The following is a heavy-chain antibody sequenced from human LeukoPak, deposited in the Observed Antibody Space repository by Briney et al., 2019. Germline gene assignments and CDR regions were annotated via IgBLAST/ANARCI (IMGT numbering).Heavy chain of an antibody. CDR3: AREGGTRSKYYYDSSGYDPLLFQH. CDR2: ISAYNANT. V-gene: IGHV1-18*01. Sequence: ASVKVSCKASGYTFTSFGISWVRQAPGQGLEWMGWISAYNANTNFAQNLQGRVTMTTDTSTSTAYMELRSLRSDDTAVYYCAREGGTRSKYYYDSSGYDPLLFQHWGQGTLVTVSS. CDR1: GYTFTSFG. J-gene: IGHJ1*01. D-gene: IGHD3-22*01.